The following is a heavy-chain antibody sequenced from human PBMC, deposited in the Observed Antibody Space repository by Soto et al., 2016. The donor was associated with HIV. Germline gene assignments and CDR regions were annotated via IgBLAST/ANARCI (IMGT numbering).Heavy chain of an antibody. J-gene: IGHJ4*02. D-gene: IGHD3-10*01. V-gene: IGHV3-9*01. CDR2: ITDKKYL. Sequence: EVQLVEAGGGLVQPGRSLRLSCTSSGFSFDEYAMHWVRQVPGKGLEWVSSITDKKYLYYANSVKGRFTISRDNSKNLLYLQMDSLRDDDTAVYFCAGNDHWGQGTLVTVSS. CDR3: AGNDH. CDR1: GFSFDEYA.